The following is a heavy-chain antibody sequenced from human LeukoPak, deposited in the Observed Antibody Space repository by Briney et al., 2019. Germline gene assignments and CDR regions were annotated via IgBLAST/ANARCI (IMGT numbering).Heavy chain of an antibody. D-gene: IGHD6-19*01. V-gene: IGHV1-3*01. J-gene: IGHJ4*02. CDR3: GRGGPNRSGWTLDY. Sequence: GASVKVSCTASGYTFTEYAMHWVPLAPGHGLEWMGWINADSGNTESSQTFQGRLPITWDTSATTAYMELSSLTSEDTAVYYCGRGGPNRSGWTLDYWGPGTLVTVSS. CDR2: INADSGNT. CDR1: GYTFTEYA.